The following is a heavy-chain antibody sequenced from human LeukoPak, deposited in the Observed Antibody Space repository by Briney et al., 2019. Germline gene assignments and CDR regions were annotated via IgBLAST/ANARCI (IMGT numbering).Heavy chain of an antibody. Sequence: SVTLSLTCTVSGGSLNSYYWSWVRQPPGKGLEWIGYIYYSGSTNYIPSLKSRVTMSVDTSKNQFSLKLSSVTAADTAVYYCARVVGVTIYGVANPHFDYWGQGTLVTVSS. CDR3: ARVVGVTIYGVANPHFDY. D-gene: IGHD3-3*01. V-gene: IGHV4-59*01. CDR2: IYYSGST. J-gene: IGHJ4*02. CDR1: GGSLNSYY.